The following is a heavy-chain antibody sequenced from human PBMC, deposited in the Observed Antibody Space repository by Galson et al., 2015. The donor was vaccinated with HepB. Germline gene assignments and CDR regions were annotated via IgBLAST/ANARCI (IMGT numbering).Heavy chain of an antibody. CDR3: ARLDPSRFLGSEYFDWLFHPYYFDY. Sequence: SLRLSCAASGFTVSSNYMSWVRQAPGKGLEWVSVIYSGGSTYYADSVKGRFTISRDNSKNTLYLQMNSLRAEDTAVYYCARLDPSRFLGSEYFDWLFHPYYFDYWGQGTLVTVSS. D-gene: IGHD3-9*01. J-gene: IGHJ4*02. CDR2: IYSGGST. V-gene: IGHV3-53*01. CDR1: GFTVSSNY.